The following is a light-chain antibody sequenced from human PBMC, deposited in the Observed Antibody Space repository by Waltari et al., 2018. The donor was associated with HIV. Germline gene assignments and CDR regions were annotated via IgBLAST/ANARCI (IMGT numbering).Light chain of an antibody. CDR1: SSNVGRNS. J-gene: IGLJ2*01. Sequence: QSVLTQPPSASGTPGQRVTISCSGSSSNVGRNSVSWYRQFPGTAPKLLIYKTNQRPSGVPDRFSGSKSGTSASLAISGLQSDDESVYYCAAWDDSLNGPLFGGGTQLTAL. V-gene: IGLV1-44*01. CDR2: KTN. CDR3: AAWDDSLNGPL.